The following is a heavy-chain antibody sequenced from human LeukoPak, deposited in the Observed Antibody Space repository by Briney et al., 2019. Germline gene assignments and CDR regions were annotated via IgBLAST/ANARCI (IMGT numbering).Heavy chain of an antibody. CDR1: GFTFSDYA. Sequence: PGGSLRLSCAASGFTFSDYAMSWVRQALGKGLSWVSVISGSGVSTYNADSVKGRFTISRDNSKNTLYLQMNSLRAEDTAVYYCAKSVESAVTTNPYFDYWGQGTLVTVSS. CDR2: ISGSGVST. V-gene: IGHV3-23*01. CDR3: AKSVESAVTTNPYFDY. J-gene: IGHJ4*02. D-gene: IGHD4-17*01.